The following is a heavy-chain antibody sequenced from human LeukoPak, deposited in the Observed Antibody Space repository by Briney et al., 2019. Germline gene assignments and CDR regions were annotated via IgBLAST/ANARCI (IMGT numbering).Heavy chain of an antibody. CDR1: GFIFSNYA. V-gene: IGHV3-23*01. D-gene: IGHD3-9*01. CDR3: AKWGDYDILTGYYDSDY. J-gene: IGHJ4*02. Sequence: GGSLRLSCAASGFIFSNYAMSWVRQAPGKGLEWVSAIGGRYSGTYYADSVRGRFTVSRDDPKNTLYLQMNTLRAEDTAVYYCAKWGDYDILTGYYDSDYWGQGTLVTVSS. CDR2: IGGRYSGT.